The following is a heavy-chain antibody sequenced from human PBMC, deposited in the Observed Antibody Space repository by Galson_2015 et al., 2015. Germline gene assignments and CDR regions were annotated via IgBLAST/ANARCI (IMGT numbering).Heavy chain of an antibody. D-gene: IGHD3-3*01. CDR1: GFSFSNAW. V-gene: IGHV3-15*01. Sequence: SLRLSCAASGFSFSNAWMSWVRQAPGKGLEWVGRIKSKTDGGTTDYAAPVEGRLTISRDDSKNMLYLQMNSLKAEDTAVYYCATDLFLGGMDVWGQGTTVTVSS. J-gene: IGHJ6*02. CDR2: IKSKTDGGTT. CDR3: ATDLFLGGMDV.